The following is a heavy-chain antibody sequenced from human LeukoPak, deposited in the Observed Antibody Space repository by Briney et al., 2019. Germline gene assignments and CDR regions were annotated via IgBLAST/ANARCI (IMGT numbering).Heavy chain of an antibody. CDR3: ARETLGYCSGGSCYYYYYYGMDV. CDR2: ASYDGNTQ. V-gene: IGHV3-30*15. Sequence: GGSLRLSCAASGFTFSSFAMNWVRQPPGKGLEWVAMASYDGNTQYYSDSVRGRFSVSRDNSKNTLYLQMSSLTLNDTAVYYCARETLGYCSGGSCYYYYYYGMDVWGQGTTVTVSS. CDR1: GFTFSSFA. J-gene: IGHJ6*02. D-gene: IGHD2-15*01.